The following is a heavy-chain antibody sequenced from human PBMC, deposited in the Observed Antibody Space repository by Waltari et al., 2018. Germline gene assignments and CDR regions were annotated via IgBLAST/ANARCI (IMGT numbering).Heavy chain of an antibody. V-gene: IGHV4-59*01. CDR1: GGSISSYY. CDR2: IYYSGRT. J-gene: IGHJ4*02. D-gene: IGHD1-26*01. CDR3: ARTANSGTLLDY. Sequence: QVQLQESGPGLVKPSETLSLTCTVSGGSISSYYWGWIRQPPGKGLEWIGYIYYSGRTNSNPSLKSRVTIAVETSKNQFALKLSSVTAADTAVYYCARTANSGTLLDYWGQGTLVTVSS.